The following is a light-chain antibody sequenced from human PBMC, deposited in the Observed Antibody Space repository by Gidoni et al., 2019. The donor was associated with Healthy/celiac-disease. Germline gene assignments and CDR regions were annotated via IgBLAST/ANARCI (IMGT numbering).Light chain of an antibody. J-gene: IGKJ2*01. CDR3: MQALQTPYT. Sequence: DIVMSQSPLSLPVTPGEPASISCRPSQSLLHSNGYNYLDWYLQKPGQSPQLLISLGSNRASGVPDRFSGSGSGTDFTLKISRGEAEDVGVYYCMQALQTPYTFGQGTKLEIK. V-gene: IGKV2-28*01. CDR1: QSLLHSNGYNY. CDR2: LGS.